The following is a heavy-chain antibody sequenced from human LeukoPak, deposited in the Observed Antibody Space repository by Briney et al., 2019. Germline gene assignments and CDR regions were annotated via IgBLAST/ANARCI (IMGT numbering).Heavy chain of an antibody. D-gene: IGHD6-13*01. CDR3: ARGGVAAAPPIVY. CDR2: LNSGGSST. CDR1: GFTFCSYW. Sequence: GVSLRLSCAASGFTFCSYWMHWVRPAPGMGLVWVSHLNSGGSSTSYTDSVKGRFTISRDNAKNTVYLEINSLRAEDTAVYYCARGGVAAAPPIVYWGQGTLVTVSS. V-gene: IGHV3-74*01. J-gene: IGHJ4*02.